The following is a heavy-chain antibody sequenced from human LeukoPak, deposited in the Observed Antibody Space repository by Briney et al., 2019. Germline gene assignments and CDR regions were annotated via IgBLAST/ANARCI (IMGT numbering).Heavy chain of an antibody. CDR1: GFTFSSYA. Sequence: GGSLRLSCAASGFTFSSYAMSWVRQAPGKGLEWVAVISYDGSNKYYADSVKGRFTISRDNSKNTLYLQMNSLRAEDTAVYYCARGRSGEHFDYWDQGTLVTVSS. CDR3: ARGRSGEHFDY. V-gene: IGHV3-30*04. J-gene: IGHJ4*02. CDR2: ISYDGSNK. D-gene: IGHD4-17*01.